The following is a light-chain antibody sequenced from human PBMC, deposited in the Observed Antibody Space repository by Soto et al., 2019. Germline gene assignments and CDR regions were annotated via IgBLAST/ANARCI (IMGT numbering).Light chain of an antibody. CDR2: ENN. Sequence: QSVLTQPPSVSEAPRQRVTISCTGSSSNIGAGYEAHWYQQVPGTAPKLLIYENNNRPSGVPDRFSGSKSGTSATLAITGLQAEDEAEYYCQSYDSSLSGNVFGTGTKVTFL. J-gene: IGLJ1*01. CDR3: QSYDSSLSGNV. V-gene: IGLV1-40*01. CDR1: SSNIGAGYE.